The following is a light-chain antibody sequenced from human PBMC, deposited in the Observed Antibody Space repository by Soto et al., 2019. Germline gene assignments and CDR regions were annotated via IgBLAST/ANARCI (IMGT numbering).Light chain of an antibody. V-gene: IGKV1-39*01. CDR3: QQSYNSPLT. CDR2: AAS. J-gene: IGKJ1*01. CDR1: HTIRTY. Sequence: DIQVTRAPSSLSESGQDEVTITCGAIHTIRTYLNGYQLKPGKPPRLLIYAASSLQSGVPTRFSGSGSGTDFTLTSSSLHPEDFAMYSCQQSYNSPLTFGQGTKVDIK.